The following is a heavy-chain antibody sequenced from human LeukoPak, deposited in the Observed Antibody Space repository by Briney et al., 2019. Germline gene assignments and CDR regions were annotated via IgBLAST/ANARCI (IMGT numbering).Heavy chain of an antibody. CDR2: IYSSGTT. CDR1: GVSISTYY. J-gene: IGHJ4*02. CDR3: AATYGRDY. Sequence: SETLSLTCTVSGVSISTYYWSWIRQPPGKGPEWIGYIYSSGTTNYNPSLKSRVTISIDTSKNEFSLKLTSVTAADTAVYYCAATYGRDYWGQGTLVTVSS. V-gene: IGHV4-59*12. D-gene: IGHD2-8*01.